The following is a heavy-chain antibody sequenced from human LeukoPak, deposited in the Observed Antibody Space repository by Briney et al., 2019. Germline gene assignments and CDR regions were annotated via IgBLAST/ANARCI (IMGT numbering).Heavy chain of an antibody. J-gene: IGHJ4*02. CDR2: INRDGDEK. CDR3: ARDYYDSRGYYYPSFYDY. Sequence: GGSLRLSCAASGFTFSGYWMSWVRQAPGKGLEWVANINRDGDEKYYVDSVKGRFTISRDNAKNSLYLQMNSLRVEDTAVYYCARDYYDSRGYYYPSFYDYWGQGTLVTVSS. CDR1: GFTFSGYW. V-gene: IGHV3-7*01. D-gene: IGHD3-22*01.